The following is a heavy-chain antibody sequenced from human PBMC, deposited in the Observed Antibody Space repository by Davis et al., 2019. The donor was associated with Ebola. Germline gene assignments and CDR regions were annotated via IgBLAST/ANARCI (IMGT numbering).Heavy chain of an antibody. V-gene: IGHV1-18*01. J-gene: IGHJ5*01. D-gene: IGHD1-26*01. CDR3: AREAGATTRIYDS. Sequence: ASVTVSCKASSYTFTSYGISWVRQAPGQGLEWMGWISAYNGNTNYAQKLQGRVTMTTDTSRSTAYMELRRLRSDDTAVYYCAREAGATTRIYDSWGQGTLVTVSS. CDR1: SYTFTSYG. CDR2: ISAYNGNT.